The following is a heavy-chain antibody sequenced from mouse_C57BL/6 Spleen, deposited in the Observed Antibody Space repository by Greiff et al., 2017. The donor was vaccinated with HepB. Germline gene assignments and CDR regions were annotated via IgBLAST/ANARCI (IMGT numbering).Heavy chain of an antibody. CDR3: ARSDYSNYDY. CDR1: GYAFSSSW. V-gene: IGHV1-82*01. D-gene: IGHD2-5*01. J-gene: IGHJ2*01. CDR2: IYPGDGDT. Sequence: VQLQQSGPELVKPGASVKISCKASGYAFSSSWMNWVKQRPGKGLEWIGRIYPGDGDTNYNGKFKGKATLTADKSSSTAYMQLSSLTSEDSAVYCCARSDYSNYDYWGQGTTLTVSS.